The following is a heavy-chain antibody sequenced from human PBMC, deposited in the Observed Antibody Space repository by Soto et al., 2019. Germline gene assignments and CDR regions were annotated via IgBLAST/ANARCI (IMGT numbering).Heavy chain of an antibody. CDR1: GDSVSTGY. Sequence: QLHLQESGPGLVKPSETLSLTCTVSGDSVSTGYWSWIRQPPGKGLEWIGFMYFGGSFNYNPSLARRVSLSVETSTNQCSMKVTSVTAADTAVYYCEKSYYDDTGFAVDPWGQGTLVTVSS. CDR2: MYFGGSF. J-gene: IGHJ5*02. D-gene: IGHD3-22*01. CDR3: EKSYYDDTGFAVDP. V-gene: IGHV4-59*02.